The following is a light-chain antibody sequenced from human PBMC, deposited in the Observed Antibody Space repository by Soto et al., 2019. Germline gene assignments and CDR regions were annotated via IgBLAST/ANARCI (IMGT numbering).Light chain of an antibody. J-gene: IGKJ4*01. CDR3: QQYRYWPLT. V-gene: IGKV3D-15*01. CDR1: QGVSST. CDR2: GAS. Sequence: EIVMTQSPATLSVSPGERATLSCRASQGVSSTLGWYQQKPGHAPRRVIYGASTRASSIPDRFSGSGSGTVFTLTVSCLQSEEFAGYFCQQYRYWPLTCGGGTEVEIK.